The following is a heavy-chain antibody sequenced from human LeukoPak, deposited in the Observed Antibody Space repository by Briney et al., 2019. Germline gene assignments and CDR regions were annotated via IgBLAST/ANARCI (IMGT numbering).Heavy chain of an antibody. CDR3: AKAAGYSTGYWFDP. V-gene: IGHV3-23*01. D-gene: IGHD6-19*01. Sequence: GGSLRLSCAASGFTFSSYAMSWVRQAPGKGLEWVSGISGSGASTYYADSVKGRFTISRDNSKNTLYLQMNSLRAGDTAVYYCAKAAGYSTGYWFDPWGQGTLVTVSS. CDR2: ISGSGAST. CDR1: GFTFSSYA. J-gene: IGHJ5*02.